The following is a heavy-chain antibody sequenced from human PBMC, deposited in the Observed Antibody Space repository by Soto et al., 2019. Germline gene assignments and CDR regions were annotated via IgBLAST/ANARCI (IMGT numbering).Heavy chain of an antibody. CDR3: GRHGPLGYCSSTSCYGWFDP. Sequence: SQTLSLTCTVSGGSISSYYWSWIRQPPGKGLEWIGYIYYSGSTNYNPSLKSRVTISVDTSKNQFSLKLSSVTAADTAVYYCGRHGPLGYCSSTSCYGWFDPWGQGTLVTSPQ. J-gene: IGHJ5*02. V-gene: IGHV4-59*08. CDR2: IYYSGST. D-gene: IGHD2-2*01. CDR1: GGSISSYY.